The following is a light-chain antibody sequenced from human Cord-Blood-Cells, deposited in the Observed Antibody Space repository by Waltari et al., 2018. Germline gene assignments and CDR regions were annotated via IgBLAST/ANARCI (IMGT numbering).Light chain of an antibody. CDR2: QDS. V-gene: IGLV3-1*01. Sequence: SYELPQPPSVSVSPGQTASITCPGDKLGDKYGCWYQQKPGQSPVLVIYQDSKRPSGIPERFSGSNSGNTATLTISGTQAMDEADYYCQAWDSSTYVFGTGTKVTVL. CDR1: KLGDKY. CDR3: QAWDSSTYV. J-gene: IGLJ1*01.